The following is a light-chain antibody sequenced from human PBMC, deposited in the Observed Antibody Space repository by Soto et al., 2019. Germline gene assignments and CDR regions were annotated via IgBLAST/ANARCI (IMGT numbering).Light chain of an antibody. CDR2: AAS. V-gene: IGKV3-20*01. CDR1: QSFSTSY. CDR3: QQYSTSPLT. J-gene: IGKJ4*01. Sequence: IVLTQSPGTLSLSPGERATLSCRASQSFSTSYLAWYQQKPGQAPRLLIFAASSRASGIPDRFSGSGSGTDFTRTIDRLEPEDFAVYYCQQYSTSPLTFGGGTKVEI.